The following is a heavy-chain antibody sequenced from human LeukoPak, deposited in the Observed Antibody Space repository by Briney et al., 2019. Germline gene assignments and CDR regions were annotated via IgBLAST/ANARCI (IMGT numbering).Heavy chain of an antibody. D-gene: IGHD6-19*01. V-gene: IGHV5-51*01. J-gene: IGHJ4*02. CDR2: IYPGDSDT. CDR3: ARREAVAGFDY. CDR1: GYSFTSYW. Sequence: KRGEPLKISCKGSGYSFTSYWIGWVRQKPGKELEWMGIIYPGDSDTRYSPSFQGQVTISADKSISTAYLQWSSLKASDTAMYYCARREAVAGFDYWGQGTLVTVSS.